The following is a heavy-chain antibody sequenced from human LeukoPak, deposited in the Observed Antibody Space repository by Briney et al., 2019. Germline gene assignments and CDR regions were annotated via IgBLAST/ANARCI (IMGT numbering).Heavy chain of an antibody. CDR3: ARDLYSSTSLRNYYYYMDV. J-gene: IGHJ6*03. CDR1: GYTFTGYY. D-gene: IGHD2-2*01. V-gene: IGHV1-46*01. Sequence: GASVKVSCKASGYTFTGYYMHWVRQAPGQGLEWMGIINPSGGSTSYAQKFQGRVTMTRDMSASTVYMELSSLRSEDTAVYYCARDLYSSTSLRNYYYYMDVWGKGTTVTVSS. CDR2: INPSGGST.